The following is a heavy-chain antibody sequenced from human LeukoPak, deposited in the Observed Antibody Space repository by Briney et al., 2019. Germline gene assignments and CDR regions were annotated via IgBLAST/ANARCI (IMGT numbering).Heavy chain of an antibody. J-gene: IGHJ5*02. CDR2: ISGSGGST. Sequence: GGSLRLSCAASGFTFSSYAMSWVRQAPGKGLEWVSAISGSGGSTYYADSVKGRFTISRDNSKNTLYLQMNSLRAEDTAVYYCAKALTPYGDTGDWFDPWGQGTLVTVSS. D-gene: IGHD4-17*01. V-gene: IGHV3-23*01. CDR1: GFTFSSYA. CDR3: AKALTPYGDTGDWFDP.